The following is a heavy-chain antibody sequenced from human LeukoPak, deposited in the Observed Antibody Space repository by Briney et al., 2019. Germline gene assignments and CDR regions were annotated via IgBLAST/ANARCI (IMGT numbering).Heavy chain of an antibody. V-gene: IGHV3-23*01. D-gene: IGHD2-21*02. Sequence: PGGSLRLSCAASGLTFSSYGLSWVRQAPGKGLEWVSGISGSETTYYADSVKGRFTISRDNSKNTLFLQMNSLRAGDTALYYCGKSSGGDYLQYFDSWGQGTLVTVSS. CDR2: ISGSETT. J-gene: IGHJ4*02. CDR3: GKSSGGDYLQYFDS. CDR1: GLTFSSYG.